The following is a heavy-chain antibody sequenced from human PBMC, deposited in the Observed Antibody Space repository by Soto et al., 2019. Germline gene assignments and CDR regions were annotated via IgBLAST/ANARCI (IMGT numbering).Heavy chain of an antibody. J-gene: IGHJ4*02. D-gene: IGHD6-25*01. CDR1: GFTFSSYG. Sequence: XGSLRVSCADSGFTFSSYGMHWVRQAPGKGLEWVAVISYDGSNKYYADSVKGRFTISRDNSKNTLYLQMNSLRAEDTAVYYCAKDGGRAYFDYWGQGTLVTVSS. CDR3: AKDGGRAYFDY. CDR2: ISYDGSNK. V-gene: IGHV3-30*18.